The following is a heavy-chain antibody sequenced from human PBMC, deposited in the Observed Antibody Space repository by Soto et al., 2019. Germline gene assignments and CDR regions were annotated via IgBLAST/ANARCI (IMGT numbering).Heavy chain of an antibody. CDR1: GGSISSSSYY. D-gene: IGHD6-6*01. CDR3: ARDVIAARHFDY. V-gene: IGHV4-39*02. Sequence: QLQLQESGPGLVKPSETLSLTCTVSGGSISSSSYYWGWIRQPPGKGLEWIGSIYYSGSTYYNPSLKSRVVISVDTSKNQFSLKLSSVTAADTAVYYCARDVIAARHFDYWGQGTLVTVSS. CDR2: IYYSGST. J-gene: IGHJ4*02.